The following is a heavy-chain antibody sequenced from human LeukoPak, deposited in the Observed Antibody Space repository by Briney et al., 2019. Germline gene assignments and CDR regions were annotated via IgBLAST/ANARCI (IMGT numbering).Heavy chain of an antibody. CDR2: ISASGAST. Sequence: PGGSLRLSCAASGFTFRTFEMNWVRQAPGKGPEWVSVISASGASTYYADSVRGRFTISRDNSKNTLYLQMSSLRAEDTAVYYCAKRASDWYYFDYWGQGNLVTVSS. CDR3: AKRASDWYYFDY. V-gene: IGHV3-23*01. J-gene: IGHJ4*02. D-gene: IGHD3-9*01. CDR1: GFTFRTFE.